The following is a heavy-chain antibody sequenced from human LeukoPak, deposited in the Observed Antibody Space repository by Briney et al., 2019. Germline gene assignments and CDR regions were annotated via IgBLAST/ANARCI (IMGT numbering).Heavy chain of an antibody. Sequence: GGSLRLSCAASGFTFSSYAMSWVRQAPGKGLEWVSAISGSGGSTYYADSVKGRFTISRDNSKNTLYLQMNSLRAEDTAVYYCAKGPHDYGDYVLTFDYWGQGTLVTVSS. V-gene: IGHV3-23*01. CDR3: AKGPHDYGDYVLTFDY. D-gene: IGHD4-17*01. J-gene: IGHJ4*02. CDR1: GFTFSSYA. CDR2: ISGSGGST.